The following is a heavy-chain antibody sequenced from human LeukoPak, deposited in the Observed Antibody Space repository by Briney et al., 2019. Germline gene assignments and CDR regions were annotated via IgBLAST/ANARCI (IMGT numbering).Heavy chain of an antibody. J-gene: IGHJ5*02. D-gene: IGHD1-26*01. CDR1: GDSITSGDYY. Sequence: PSQTLSLTCTVSGDSITSGDYYWTWIRQPPGKGLEWVAYMHYTGNTYYNSSLKGRLTISVDTSKNQFSLRLSFVTAADTAIYYCARHLSGSSWFDPWGQGTLVTVSS. V-gene: IGHV4-30-4*08. CDR2: MHYTGNT. CDR3: ARHLSGSSWFDP.